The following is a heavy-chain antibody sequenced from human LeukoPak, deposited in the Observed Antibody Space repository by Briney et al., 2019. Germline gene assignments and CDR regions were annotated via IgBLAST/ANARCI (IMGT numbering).Heavy chain of an antibody. CDR2: INPNSGGT. V-gene: IGHV1-2*02. Sequence: ASVKVSCKASGYTFTGYYMHWVRQAPGQGLEWMGWINPNSGGTNYAQKFQGRVTMTRDTSISTAYMELSSLRSEDTAVYYCAKGYSSGWYGENFDYWGQGTLVTVSS. D-gene: IGHD6-19*01. CDR1: GYTFTGYY. J-gene: IGHJ4*02. CDR3: AKGYSSGWYGENFDY.